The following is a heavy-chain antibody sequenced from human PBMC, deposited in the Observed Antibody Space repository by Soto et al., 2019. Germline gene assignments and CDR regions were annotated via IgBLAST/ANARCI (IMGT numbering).Heavy chain of an antibody. CDR2: ISGGGGGST. V-gene: IGHV3-23*01. J-gene: IGHJ5*02. CDR1: GVTFSSSA. CDR3: AIGDGWFDP. Sequence: EVQLLESGGGLVQPGGSLRLSCAASGVTFSSSAMSWVRQAPGKGLEWVSAISGGGGGSTYYVDSVKGRFTVSRDNSKNSLYRQMNSLRADDTAVYYCAIGDGWFDPWGQGTLVTVSS.